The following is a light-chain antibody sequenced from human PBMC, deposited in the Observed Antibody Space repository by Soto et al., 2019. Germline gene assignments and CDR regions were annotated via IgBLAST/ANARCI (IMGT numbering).Light chain of an antibody. CDR3: QQYYSTPPT. CDR2: WAS. J-gene: IGKJ3*01. CDR1: QSVLYSFDNENY. Sequence: DIVMTQSPDSLAVSLGERATINCKSSQSVLYSFDNENYLAWYQQKPGQPPKLLIYWASTRESGVPDRFSGSGSGTDFTLTISSLQAEDVAVYYCQQYYSTPPTFGPGTKVDIK. V-gene: IGKV4-1*01.